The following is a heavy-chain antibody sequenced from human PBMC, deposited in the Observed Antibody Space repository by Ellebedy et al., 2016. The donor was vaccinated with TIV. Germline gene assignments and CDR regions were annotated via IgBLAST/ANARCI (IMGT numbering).Heavy chain of an antibody. V-gene: IGHV1-18*01. Sequence: AASVKVSCKASGYTFTSYGISWVRQAPGQGLEWMGWISAYNGNTNYAQKLQGRVTMTTDTSTSTAYMELRSLRSDDTAVYYCARSFAMGLHNWFDPWGQGTLVTVSS. CDR3: ARSFAMGLHNWFDP. J-gene: IGHJ5*02. CDR2: ISAYNGNT. D-gene: IGHD5-18*01. CDR1: GYTFTSYG.